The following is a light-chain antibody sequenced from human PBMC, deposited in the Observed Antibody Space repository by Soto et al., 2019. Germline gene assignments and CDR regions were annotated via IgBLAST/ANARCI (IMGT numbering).Light chain of an antibody. V-gene: IGKV1-5*03. Sequence: DVQMAQSPSTLSASVGDRVTITCRASQSINTCLAWYQQKPGKAPKLLIYKASSLESGVPSRFSGSGSGTEFTLTISSLQPDDFATYYCQQYNTYSRAFGHGTKLEIQ. CDR3: QQYNTYSRA. CDR2: KAS. CDR1: QSINTC. J-gene: IGKJ2*01.